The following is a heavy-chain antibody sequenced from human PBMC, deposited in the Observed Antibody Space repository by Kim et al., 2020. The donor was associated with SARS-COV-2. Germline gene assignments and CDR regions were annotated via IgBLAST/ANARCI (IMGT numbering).Heavy chain of an antibody. V-gene: IGHV3-9*01. CDR3: ARSIRLANWFDP. J-gene: IGHJ5*02. CDR2: ISWNSGSI. Sequence: GGSLRLSCAASGFTFDDYAMHWVRQAPGKGLEWVSGISWNSGSIGYADSVKGRFTISRDNAKNSLYLQMNSLRAEDTALYYCARSIRLANWFDPWGQGTLVTVSS. D-gene: IGHD2-21*01. CDR1: GFTFDDYA.